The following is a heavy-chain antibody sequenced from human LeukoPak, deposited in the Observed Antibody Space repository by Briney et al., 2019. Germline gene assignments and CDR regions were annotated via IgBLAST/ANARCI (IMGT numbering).Heavy chain of an antibody. J-gene: IGHJ5*02. V-gene: IGHV3-23*01. CDR1: GFTFSSYG. CDR3: AKDREPTYYDGSGRNWFDP. Sequence: GGSLRLSCAASGFTFSSYGMSWVRQAPGKGLEWVSAISGSGGSTYYADSVKGRFTISRDNSKNTLYLQMNSLSAEDTAVYYCAKDREPTYYDGSGRNWFDPWGQGTLVTVSS. D-gene: IGHD3-10*01. CDR2: ISGSGGST.